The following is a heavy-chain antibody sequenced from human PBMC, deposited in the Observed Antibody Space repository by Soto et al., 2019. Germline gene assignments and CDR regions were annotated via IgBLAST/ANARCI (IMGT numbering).Heavy chain of an antibody. CDR1: GGSISSYY. Sequence: TSETLSLTCTVSGGSISSYYWSWIRQPPGKGLEWIGYIYYSGSTNYNPSLKSRVTISVDTSKNQFSLKLSSVTAADTAVYYCARGWLQLTSLFDYWGQGXLVTVSS. V-gene: IGHV4-59*01. CDR3: ARGWLQLTSLFDY. D-gene: IGHD5-12*01. CDR2: IYYSGST. J-gene: IGHJ4*02.